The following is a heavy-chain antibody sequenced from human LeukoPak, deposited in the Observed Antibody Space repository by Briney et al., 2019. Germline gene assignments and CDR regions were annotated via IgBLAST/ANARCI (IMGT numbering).Heavy chain of an antibody. CDR3: ARETGYDSYFDS. V-gene: IGHV3-48*01. CDR2: ISSSSSSI. J-gene: IGHJ4*02. D-gene: IGHD5-12*01. Sequence: GGSLRLSCAASEFSFSIYSMNWVRQAPGKGLEWVSHISSSSSSIYYADSVKGRFAISRDNAKNSLYLQMNSLRAEDTAIYYCARETGYDSYFDSWGQGTLVSVSS. CDR1: EFSFSIYS.